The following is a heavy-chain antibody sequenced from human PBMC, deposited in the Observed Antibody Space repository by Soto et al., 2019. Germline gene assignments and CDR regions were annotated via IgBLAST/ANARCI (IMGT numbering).Heavy chain of an antibody. CDR2: ISAHNGNT. J-gene: IGHJ4*02. V-gene: IGHV1-18*01. CDR1: GYGFTTYG. CDR3: ARGRYGDY. D-gene: IGHD1-1*01. Sequence: QVHLVQSGAEVKKPGASVKVSCKGSGYGFTTYGITWVRQAPGQGLEWMAWISAHNGNTNYAQKVQGRVTVPRDTSTRTAYMALRSLRYDDTAVYYCARGRYGDYWGQGALVTVSS.